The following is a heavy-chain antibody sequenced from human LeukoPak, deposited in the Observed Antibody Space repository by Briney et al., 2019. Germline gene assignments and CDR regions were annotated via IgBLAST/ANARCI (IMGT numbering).Heavy chain of an antibody. CDR2: IIPILGIA. Sequence: SVKVSCKASGGTFSSYAISWVRQAPGQGLEWMGRIIPILGIANYAQKFQGRVTITADKSTSTAYMELSSLRSEDTVVYYCASKGGYDSDDYWGQGTLVTVSS. V-gene: IGHV1-69*04. D-gene: IGHD5-12*01. CDR3: ASKGGYDSDDY. CDR1: GGTFSSYA. J-gene: IGHJ4*02.